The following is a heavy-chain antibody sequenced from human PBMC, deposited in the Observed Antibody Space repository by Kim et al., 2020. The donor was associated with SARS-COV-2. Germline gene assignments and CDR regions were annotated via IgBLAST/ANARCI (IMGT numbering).Heavy chain of an antibody. Sequence: SETLSLTCTVSGGSISSYYWSWIRQPPGKGLEWIGYIYYSGSTNYNPSLKSRVTISVDTSKNQFSLKLSSVTAADTAVYYCAREMVYYGSGSYFGNWFDPWGQGTLVTVSS. CDR2: IYYSGST. J-gene: IGHJ5*02. D-gene: IGHD3-10*01. CDR1: GGSISSYY. CDR3: AREMVYYGSGSYFGNWFDP. V-gene: IGHV4-59*13.